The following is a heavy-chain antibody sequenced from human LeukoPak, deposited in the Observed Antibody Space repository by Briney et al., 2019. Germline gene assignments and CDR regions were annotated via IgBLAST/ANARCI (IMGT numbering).Heavy chain of an antibody. CDR1: GFTFSSYS. J-gene: IGHJ4*02. D-gene: IGHD2-15*01. Sequence: GGSLRLSCAASGFTFSSYSMNWVRQAPGKGLEWVSSISSSSSYIYYADSVKGRFTISRDNAKNSLYLQMNSLRAEDTAVYYCASLSYCSGGSCHDYWGQGTLVTVSS. CDR2: ISSSSSYI. V-gene: IGHV3-21*01. CDR3: ASLSYCSGGSCHDY.